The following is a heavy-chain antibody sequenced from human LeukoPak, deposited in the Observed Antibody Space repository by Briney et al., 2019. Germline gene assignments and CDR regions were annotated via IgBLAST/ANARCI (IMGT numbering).Heavy chain of an antibody. CDR3: ARVAYSSSSEDY. V-gene: IGHV3-21*01. CDR2: ISSSSSYI. D-gene: IGHD6-6*01. CDR1: GFTFSSYS. J-gene: IGHJ4*02. Sequence: GGSLRLSCAASGFTFSSYSMNWVRQAPGKGLEWVSSISSSSSYIYYADSVKGRFTISRGTAKNSLYLQMNSLRAEDTAVYYCARVAYSSSSEDYWGQGTLVTVSS.